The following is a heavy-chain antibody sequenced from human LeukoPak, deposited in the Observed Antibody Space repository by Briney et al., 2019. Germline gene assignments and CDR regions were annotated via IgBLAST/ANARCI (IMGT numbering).Heavy chain of an antibody. J-gene: IGHJ4*02. CDR3: ARHPSYTSGWPLDY. CDR2: IYLGDSDT. V-gene: IGHV5-51*01. Sequence: GESLKISCKGSGYSFNSYWIGWVRQMPGKGLEWMGIIYLGDSDTRYSPSFQGQVTISADRSISTAYLQWSSLKASDTAMYYCARHPSYTSGWPLDYWGQGTLVTVSS. CDR1: GYSFNSYW. D-gene: IGHD6-19*01.